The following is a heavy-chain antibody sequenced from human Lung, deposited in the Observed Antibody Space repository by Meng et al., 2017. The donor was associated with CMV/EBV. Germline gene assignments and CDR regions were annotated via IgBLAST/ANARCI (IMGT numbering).Heavy chain of an antibody. J-gene: IGHJ6*02. CDR3: ARGQRYYYGSGRWDRAWYYYGMDV. CDR2: INHSGST. CDR1: GGSFSGYY. D-gene: IGHD3-10*01. Sequence: SXTLSLTCAVYGGSFSGYYWSWIRQPPGKGLEWIGEINHSGSTNYNPSLKSRVTISVDTSKNQFSLKLSSVTAADTAVYYCARGQRYYYGSGRWDRAWYYYGMDVWGQGTXVTVSS. V-gene: IGHV4-34*01.